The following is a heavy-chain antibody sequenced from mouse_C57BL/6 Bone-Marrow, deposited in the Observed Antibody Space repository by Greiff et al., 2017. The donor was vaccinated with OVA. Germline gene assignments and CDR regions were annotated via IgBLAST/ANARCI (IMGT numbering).Heavy chain of an antibody. Sequence: QVQLQQSGPGLVQPSQSLSITCTVSGFSLTSYGVHWVRQSPGRGLEWLGVIWRGGSTDYNAAFMSSLSITTDNSKSHVFFKMNSLQADNTAIYDGAKQRDGRSYGAMDYWGQGTSVTVSA. CDR1: GFSLTSYG. CDR3: AKQRDGRSYGAMDY. J-gene: IGHJ4*01. V-gene: IGHV2-5*01. D-gene: IGHD1-1*01. CDR2: IWRGGST.